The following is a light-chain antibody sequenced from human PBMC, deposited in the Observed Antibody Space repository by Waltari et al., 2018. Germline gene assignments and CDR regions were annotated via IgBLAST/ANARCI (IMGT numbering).Light chain of an antibody. CDR2: EVS. Sequence: QSALTQPASVSGSPGQSITISCTGTSSLVGGYNYVSWYQQHPGKAPKLMIYEVSNRPSGVSNRFSGSKSGNTASLTISGLQAEDEADYYCSSYTSSSTVVFGGGTKLTVL. V-gene: IGLV2-14*01. CDR3: SSYTSSSTVV. J-gene: IGLJ2*01. CDR1: SSLVGGYNY.